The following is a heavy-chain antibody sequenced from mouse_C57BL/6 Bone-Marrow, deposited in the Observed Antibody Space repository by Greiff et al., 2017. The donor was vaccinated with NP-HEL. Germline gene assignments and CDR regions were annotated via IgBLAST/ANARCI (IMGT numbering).Heavy chain of an antibody. CDR1: GFTFSSYG. J-gene: IGHJ4*01. CDR3: ARKKTTMITTGPYYYAMDY. D-gene: IGHD2-4*01. CDR2: ISSGGSYT. V-gene: IGHV5-6*01. Sequence: EVQVVESGGDLVKPGGSLKLSCAASGFTFSSYGMSWVRQTPDKRLEWVATISSGGSYTYYPDSVKGRFTISRDNAKNTLYLQMSSLKAEDTAMYYCARKKTTMITTGPYYYAMDYWGQGTSVTVSS.